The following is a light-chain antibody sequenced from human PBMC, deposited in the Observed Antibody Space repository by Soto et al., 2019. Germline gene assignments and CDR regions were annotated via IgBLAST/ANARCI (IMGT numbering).Light chain of an antibody. Sequence: EKVMTQSPATLSVSPGERATLSCRASQSVSSNLAWYQQKLGQAPRLLIYGASTRATGIPARFSGSVSGTEFTLTISSLQPEDLAVYYCQQYNNWPLTFGGGTKVEIK. CDR2: GAS. J-gene: IGKJ4*01. CDR1: QSVSSN. CDR3: QQYNNWPLT. V-gene: IGKV3-15*01.